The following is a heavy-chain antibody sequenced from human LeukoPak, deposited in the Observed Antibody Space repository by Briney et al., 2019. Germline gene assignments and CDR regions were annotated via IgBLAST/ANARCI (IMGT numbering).Heavy chain of an antibody. J-gene: IGHJ5*02. V-gene: IGHV3-7*01. CDR2: IKKDGSNK. D-gene: IGHD6-19*01. CDR3: AREGYSSGWYPGWFDP. CDR1: EFTFSRYW. Sequence: GGSLRLSCAASEFTFSRYWMTWVRQAPGKGLEWVANIKKDGSNKNYVDSVKGRFTISRDNAKNSLYLQMNSLRVEDMAVYYCAREGYSSGWYPGWFDPWGQGTLVTVSS.